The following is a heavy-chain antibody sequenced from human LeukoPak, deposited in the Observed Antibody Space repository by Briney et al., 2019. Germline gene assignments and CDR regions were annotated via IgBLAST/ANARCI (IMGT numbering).Heavy chain of an antibody. Sequence: ASVKVSCKASGDTFSSYAISWVRQAPGQGLEWMGGIIPIFGTANYAQKFQGRVTITADESTSTAYMELSSLRSEDTAVYYCARDLTIVVVPAAPGFDPWGQGTLVTVSS. J-gene: IGHJ5*02. V-gene: IGHV1-69*13. CDR3: ARDLTIVVVPAAPGFDP. CDR1: GDTFSSYA. D-gene: IGHD2-2*01. CDR2: IIPIFGTA.